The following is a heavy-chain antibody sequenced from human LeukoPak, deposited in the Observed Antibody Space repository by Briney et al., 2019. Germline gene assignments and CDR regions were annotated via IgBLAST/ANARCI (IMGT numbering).Heavy chain of an antibody. D-gene: IGHD2-2*01. CDR2: ISSNGGST. V-gene: IGHV3-64*01. Sequence: GGSLRLSCAASGFTFNSYAMHWVRQAPGKGLEYVSAISSNGGSTYYANSVKGRFTISRDNSKNTLYLQMGSLRTEDMAVYYCARGYCSSTSCYSTAIDYWGQGTLVTVSS. CDR3: ARGYCSSTSCYSTAIDY. J-gene: IGHJ4*02. CDR1: GFTFNSYA.